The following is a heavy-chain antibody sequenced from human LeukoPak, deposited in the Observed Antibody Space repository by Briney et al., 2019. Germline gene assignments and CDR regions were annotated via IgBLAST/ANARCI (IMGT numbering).Heavy chain of an antibody. CDR2: INNDGSSA. J-gene: IGHJ5*02. CDR1: GFTFNNYW. Sequence: GGSLRLSCAASGFTFNNYWIHWVRQVPGKGLVWVSRINNDGSSASYVDSVKGRFTISRDNSKNTLYLQMNSLRAEDTAVYYCANSPRILWFDPWGQGTLVTVSS. V-gene: IGHV3-74*01. CDR3: ANSPRILWFDP. D-gene: IGHD3-3*01.